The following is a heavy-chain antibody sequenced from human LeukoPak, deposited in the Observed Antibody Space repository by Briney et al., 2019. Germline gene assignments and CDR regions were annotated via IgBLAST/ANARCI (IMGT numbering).Heavy chain of an antibody. J-gene: IGHJ4*02. CDR2: IRYDGSNK. Sequence: PGGSLRLSCAASGFTFSSYGMHWVRQAPGKGLEWVAFIRYDGSNKYYADSVKGRFTISRDNSKNTLYLQMNSLRAEDTAVYYCASSVVVTATRDYWGQGTLVTVSS. D-gene: IGHD2-21*02. CDR3: ASSVVVTATRDY. CDR1: GFTFSSYG. V-gene: IGHV3-30*02.